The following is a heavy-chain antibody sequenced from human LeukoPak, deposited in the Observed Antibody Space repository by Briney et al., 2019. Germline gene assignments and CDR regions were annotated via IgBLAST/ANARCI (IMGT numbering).Heavy chain of an antibody. CDR2: INTNTGNP. CDR3: AGLSLGYCSSTSCYTFYYYGMDV. J-gene: IGHJ6*02. V-gene: IGHV7-4-1*02. D-gene: IGHD2-2*02. Sequence: ASVKVSCKASGYTFTSYAMNWARQAPGQGLEWMGWINTNTGNPTYAQGFTGRFVFSLDTSVSTAYLQISSLKAEDTAVYYCAGLSLGYCSSTSCYTFYYYGMDVWGQGTTVTVSS. CDR1: GYTFTSYA.